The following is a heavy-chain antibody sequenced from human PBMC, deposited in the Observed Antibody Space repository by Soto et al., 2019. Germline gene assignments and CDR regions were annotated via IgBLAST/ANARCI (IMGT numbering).Heavy chain of an antibody. CDR1: GFTFSSYE. V-gene: IGHV3-48*03. D-gene: IGHD3-10*01. Sequence: LRLSCAASGFTFSSYEMNWVRQAPGKGLEWASYISSSGSTIYYADSVKGRFTISRDNAKNSLYLQMNSLRAEDTAVYYCARVSGFYYYYGMDVWGQGTTVTVSS. CDR3: ARVSGFYYYYGMDV. J-gene: IGHJ6*02. CDR2: ISSSGSTI.